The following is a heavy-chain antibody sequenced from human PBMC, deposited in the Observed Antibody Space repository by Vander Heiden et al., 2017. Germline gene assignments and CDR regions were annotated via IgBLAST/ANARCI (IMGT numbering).Heavy chain of an antibody. J-gene: IGHJ4*02. CDR3: GRPFAGSSDNFHY. D-gene: IGHD1-1*01. V-gene: IGHV5-51*01. CDR2: IYPGDSNP. Sequence: EVQLVQSGGEVTKPGESLKLSCKGSGYSVSHYWIGWVRQVPGKGLEWMGIIYPGDSNPIYGPSFQGQVTISVDKSINTAYLQWSSLKASDTAIYYCGRPFAGSSDNFHYWGQGTLVTVSS. CDR1: GYSVSHYW.